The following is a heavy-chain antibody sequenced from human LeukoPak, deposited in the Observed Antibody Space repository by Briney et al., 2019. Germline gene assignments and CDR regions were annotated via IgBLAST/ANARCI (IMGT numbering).Heavy chain of an antibody. CDR1: GGSISSGGYS. J-gene: IGHJ4*02. Sequence: SETLSLTCAVSGGSISSGGYSWSWIRQPPGKGLEWLGYIYYSGSTYYNPSLKSRVTISVDTSKNQFSLKLSSVTAADTAVYYCARRYYDILTGYPYYFDYWGQGTLVTVSS. CDR2: IYYSGST. D-gene: IGHD3-9*01. V-gene: IGHV4-30-4*08. CDR3: ARRYYDILTGYPYYFDY.